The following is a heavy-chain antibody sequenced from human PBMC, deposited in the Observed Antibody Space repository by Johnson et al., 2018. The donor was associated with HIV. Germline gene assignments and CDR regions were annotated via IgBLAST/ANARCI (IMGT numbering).Heavy chain of an antibody. CDR2: ISGDGSSS. CDR3: ARAQLLADDAFNN. Sequence: MLLVESGGGVVQPGGSLRLSCAASGFTISTFWMHWVRQVPGKGLMWVSRISGDGSSSSYADSVKGRFTISRDNAKNTLYLQLNSLRVEDTAIYYCARAQLLADDAFNNWGQGTMVTVSS. V-gene: IGHV3-74*02. CDR1: GFTISTFW. D-gene: IGHD6-6*01. J-gene: IGHJ3*02.